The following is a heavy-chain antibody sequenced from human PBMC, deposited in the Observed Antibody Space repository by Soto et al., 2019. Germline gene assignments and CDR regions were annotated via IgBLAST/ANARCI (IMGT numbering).Heavy chain of an antibody. V-gene: IGHV3-33*01. D-gene: IGHD2-21*02. J-gene: IGHJ4*02. Sequence: GGSLRLSCAASGFPFNNYAMHWVRQSPGKGLEWVAVIWHDGSNEHYADSVKGRFRIARDNSNNTLYLQMNSLRGEDTALYYCARDDVSMVTTFLDYWGLGTLVTVSS. CDR3: ARDDVSMVTTFLDY. CDR1: GFPFNNYA. CDR2: IWHDGSNE.